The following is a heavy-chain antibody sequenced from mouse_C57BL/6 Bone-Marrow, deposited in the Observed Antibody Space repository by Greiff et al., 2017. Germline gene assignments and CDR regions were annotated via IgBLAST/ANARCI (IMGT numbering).Heavy chain of an antibody. CDR3: ATTVVANYYAMDY. D-gene: IGHD1-1*01. CDR1: GFTFSSYA. Sequence: VQLKESGGGLVKPGGSLKLSCAASGFTFSSYAMSWVRQTPEKRLEWVATISDGGSYTYYPDNVKGRFTISRDNAKNNLYLQMSHLKSEDTAMYYCATTVVANYYAMDYWGQGTSVTVSS. CDR2: ISDGGSYT. J-gene: IGHJ4*01. V-gene: IGHV5-4*01.